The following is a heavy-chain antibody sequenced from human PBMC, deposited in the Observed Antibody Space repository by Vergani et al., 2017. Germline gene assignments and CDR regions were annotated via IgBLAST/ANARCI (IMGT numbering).Heavy chain of an antibody. J-gene: IGHJ6*02. CDR2: IYSTGST. CDR3: ARVMYRDEASTGYRLEGMDL. CDR1: GGSFNTDY. Sequence: QVQLQESGPGLVKPSETLSLTCTVSGGSFNTDYWSWIRQSPGKGMEWIGDIYSTGSTNYNPSLNSRVTMSVDTSKNQFSLKLRSVTAADTAVYFCARVMYRDEASTGYRLEGMDLCGQGTTVTVSS. V-gene: IGHV4-59*13. D-gene: IGHD3-9*01.